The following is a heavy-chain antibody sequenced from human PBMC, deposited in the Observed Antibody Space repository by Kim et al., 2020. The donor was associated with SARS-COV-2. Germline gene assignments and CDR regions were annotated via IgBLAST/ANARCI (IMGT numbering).Heavy chain of an antibody. CDR1: GYTFTSYG. J-gene: IGHJ6*02. CDR3: ARYGSGPIYYYGTDV. CDR2: ISAYNGNT. Sequence: ASVKVSCKASGYTFTSYGISWVRQAPGQGLEWMGWISAYNGNTNYAQKLQGRVTMTTDTSTSTAYMELRSLRSDDTAVYYCARYGSGPIYYYGTDVWGQGTTVTVSS. D-gene: IGHD3-10*01. V-gene: IGHV1-18*04.